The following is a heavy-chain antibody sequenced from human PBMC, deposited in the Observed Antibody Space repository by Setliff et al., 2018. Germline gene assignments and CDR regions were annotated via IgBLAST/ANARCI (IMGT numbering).Heavy chain of an antibody. CDR2: IYRGDRDT. D-gene: IGHD1-7*01. CDR1: GFTLSPFA. V-gene: IGHV3-23*03. Sequence: PGGSLRLSCAASGFTLSPFAMSWVRQAPGKGLEWVSTIYRGDRDTFYTDSVKGRFTIFRDSSKNTLYLQMTSLRAEDTAVYYCAKPQLELRWGFESWGQGTLGHRLL. CDR3: AKPQLELRWGFES. J-gene: IGHJ4*02.